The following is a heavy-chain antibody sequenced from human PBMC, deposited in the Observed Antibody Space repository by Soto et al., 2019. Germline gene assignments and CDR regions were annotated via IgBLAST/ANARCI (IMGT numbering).Heavy chain of an antibody. Sequence: ASVQGACKASGYTYPSYGSSWVRQAPGQGLEWMGWISAYNGNTNYAQKLQGRVTMTTDTSTSTAYMELRSLRSDDTAVYYCARDGVVIEVNIDYWGQGTLVTVSS. D-gene: IGHD3-3*01. V-gene: IGHV1-18*01. CDR1: GYTYPSYG. CDR2: ISAYNGNT. CDR3: ARDGVVIEVNIDY. J-gene: IGHJ4*02.